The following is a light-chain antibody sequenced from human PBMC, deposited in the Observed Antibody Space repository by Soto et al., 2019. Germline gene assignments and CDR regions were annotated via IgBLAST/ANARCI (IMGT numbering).Light chain of an antibody. CDR3: ETWDSNTHTV. CDR2: LEGSGSY. Sequence: QPVLTQSSSASASLGSSVKLTCTLSSGHSSYIIAWHQQQPWKAPRYLMKLEGSGSYNKGSGVPDRFSGSSSGADRYLTISNLQFEDEAEYYCETWDSNTHTVFGGGTKLTVL. CDR1: SGHSSYI. J-gene: IGLJ3*02. V-gene: IGLV4-60*02.